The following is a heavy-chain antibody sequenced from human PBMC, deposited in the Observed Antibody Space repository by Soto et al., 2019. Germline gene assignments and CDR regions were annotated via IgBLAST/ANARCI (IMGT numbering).Heavy chain of an antibody. CDR2: ISTAHGYT. CDR1: GYTFTSYG. CDR3: VKDRDLTGSLSGY. V-gene: IGHV1-18*01. J-gene: IGHJ4*02. D-gene: IGHD7-27*01. Sequence: QVKLVQSGAEVKKPGASVKVSCKAFGYTFTSYGITWVRQAPGQGRAWMGWISTAHGYTSYAQKVQGRVNMTRDTATSTADMELRSRRSDAAAVYYCVKDRDLTGSLSGYWGQRSRVTVS.